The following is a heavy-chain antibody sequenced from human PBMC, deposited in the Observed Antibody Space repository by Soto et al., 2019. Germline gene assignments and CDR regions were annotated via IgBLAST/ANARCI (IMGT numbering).Heavy chain of an antibody. D-gene: IGHD3-3*01. J-gene: IGHJ3*02. CDR1: GFTFSSYG. V-gene: IGHV3-30*18. CDR3: AKGQGWLLYDAFDI. Sequence: GGSLRLSCAASGFTFSSYGMHWVRQAPGKGLEWVAVISYDGSNKYYADSVKGRFTISRDNSKNTLYLQMNSLRAEDTAVYYCAKGQGWLLYDAFDIWGQGTMVTVSS. CDR2: ISYDGSNK.